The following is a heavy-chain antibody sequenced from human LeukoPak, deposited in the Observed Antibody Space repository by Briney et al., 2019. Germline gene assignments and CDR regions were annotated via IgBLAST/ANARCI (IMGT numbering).Heavy chain of an antibody. CDR3: ARVPIARVPAGTGNYYYYYMDV. J-gene: IGHJ6*03. D-gene: IGHD2-2*01. Sequence: RSSETLSLTCSVSGDSIRSGSFHWNWIRQPAGKGLEWIGRIYTSGSTNYNPSLKSRVTISVDTSKNQFSLKLSSVTAADTAVYYCARVPIARVPAGTGNYYYYYMDVWGKGTTVTVSS. V-gene: IGHV4-61*02. CDR1: GDSIRSGSFH. CDR2: IYTSGST.